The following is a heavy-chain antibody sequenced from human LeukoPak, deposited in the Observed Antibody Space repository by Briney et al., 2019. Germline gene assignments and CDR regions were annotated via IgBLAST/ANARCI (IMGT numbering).Heavy chain of an antibody. D-gene: IGHD3-3*01. CDR2: INPSGGST. Sequence: ASVKVSCKASGYTFTSYYMHWVRQAPGQGLEWMGIINPSGGSTSYAQKFQGRVTMTRDTSTSTVYMELSSLRSEDTAVYYCARDWGTTIFGVVISPNWFDPWGQGTLVTVSS. J-gene: IGHJ5*02. V-gene: IGHV1-46*01. CDR3: ARDWGTTIFGVVISPNWFDP. CDR1: GYTFTSYY.